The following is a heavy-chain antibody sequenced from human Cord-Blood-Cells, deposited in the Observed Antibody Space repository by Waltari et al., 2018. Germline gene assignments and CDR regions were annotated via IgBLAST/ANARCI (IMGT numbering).Heavy chain of an antibody. V-gene: IGHV5-51*07. D-gene: IGHD3-22*01. J-gene: IGHJ4*02. Sequence: EVQLVQSGAEVKKPGESLKISCKGYGNSFTSYWNHGVTSRHGKGLEWMGIIYPGDSDTRYSPSFQGQVTISADKSISTAYLQWSSLKASDTAMYYCAILSFGVEYDSSGYYYYWGQGTLVTVSS. CDR2: IYPGDSDT. CDR1: GNSFTSYW. CDR3: AILSFGVEYDSSGYYYY.